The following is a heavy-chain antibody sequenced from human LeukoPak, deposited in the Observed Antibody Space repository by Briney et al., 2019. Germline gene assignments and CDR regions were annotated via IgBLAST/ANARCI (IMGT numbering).Heavy chain of an antibody. CDR1: GFNIGPYA. J-gene: IGHJ6*02. D-gene: IGHD1-1*01. V-gene: IGHV3-43*02. CDR2: IKADGSRT. CDR3: ATWAFYHNLDV. Sequence: GGSLRLSFAASGFNIGPYAMYWVRQGPGRGLEWVSVIKADGSRTFYSDSVRGRFTTSRDDSKNSLYLQMSSLTSVDTALYYCATWAFYHNLDVWGQGTTVAVSS.